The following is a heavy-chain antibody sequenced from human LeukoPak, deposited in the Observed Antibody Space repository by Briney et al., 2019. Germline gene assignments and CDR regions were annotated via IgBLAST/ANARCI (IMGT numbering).Heavy chain of an antibody. Sequence: GGSLRLSCAASGFTFSSYAMSWVRQAPGKGLEWVSEIDSGGSTFYAHSVKGRFTVSRDISKDMLYLQMNSLRAEGTAVYYCVRDIGIAAAGRDYRGQGTLVTVSS. D-gene: IGHD6-13*01. CDR1: GFTFSSYA. V-gene: IGHV3-66*01. CDR3: VRDIGIAAAGRDY. J-gene: IGHJ4*02. CDR2: IDSGGST.